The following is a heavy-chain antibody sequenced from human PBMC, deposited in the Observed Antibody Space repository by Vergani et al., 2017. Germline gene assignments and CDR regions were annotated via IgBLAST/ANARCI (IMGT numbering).Heavy chain of an antibody. CDR2: ISSGGGDI. V-gene: IGHV3-23*01. D-gene: IGHD3-16*01. CDR3: TTAWGLDSLPGGYFQY. Sequence: EVQLLESGGGLVQPGGSRRLSCAGAGFTFDTYTMAYVRQAPGKGLEWVATISSGGGDIFYADSVKGRFTISRDNSKNTLFLQMNSLKDEDTAVYYCTTAWGLDSLPGGYFQYWGRGNLVSVSS. J-gene: IGHJ1*01. CDR1: GFTFDTYT.